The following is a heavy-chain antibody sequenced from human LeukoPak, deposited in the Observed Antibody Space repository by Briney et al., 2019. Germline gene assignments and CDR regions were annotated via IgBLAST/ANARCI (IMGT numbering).Heavy chain of an antibody. V-gene: IGHV4-38-2*02. J-gene: IGHJ6*02. CDR2: IYRIYHTGTT. CDR3: ARGVGYYDGRGYYNGDYYGMDV. CDR1: GYSISSGYY. Sequence: SETLSLTCTVSGYSISSGYYWGWIRQPPGKGLEWIGSIYRIYHTGTTYYNPSLKSRVTISVDTSKNHFSLKLSSVTAADTAVYYCARGVGYYDGRGYYNGDYYGMDVWGQGTTVTVSS. D-gene: IGHD3-22*01.